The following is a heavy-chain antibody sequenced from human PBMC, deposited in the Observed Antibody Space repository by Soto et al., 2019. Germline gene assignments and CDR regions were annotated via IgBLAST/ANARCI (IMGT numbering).Heavy chain of an antibody. CDR3: AKEGGYSFGPGNYYGMDV. J-gene: IGHJ6*02. V-gene: IGHV3-23*01. D-gene: IGHD5-18*01. CDR1: GFTFSNFA. Sequence: GGSLRLSCAASGFTFSNFATSWVRQAPGKGLEWVSGIIGSGGSTYYADSVKGRFTISRDKSKTTLYLQMNSLRAEDTAIYYCAKEGGYSFGPGNYYGMDVWGQGTTVTVSS. CDR2: IIGSGGST.